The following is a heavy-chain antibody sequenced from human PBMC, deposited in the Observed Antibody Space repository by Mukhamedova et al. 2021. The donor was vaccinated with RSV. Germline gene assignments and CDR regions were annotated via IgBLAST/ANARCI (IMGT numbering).Heavy chain of an antibody. Sequence: SYDGSNKYYADSVKGRFTIPRDNSKNTLYLQMNSLRAEDTAVYYCARGEMVGYSYGDAFDIWGQGTMVTVSS. CDR3: ARGEMVGYSYGDAFDI. J-gene: IGHJ3*02. D-gene: IGHD5-18*01. CDR2: SYDGSNK. V-gene: IGHV3-30*01.